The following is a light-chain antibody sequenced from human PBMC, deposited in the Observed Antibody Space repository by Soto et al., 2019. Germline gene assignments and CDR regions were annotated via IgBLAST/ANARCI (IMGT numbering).Light chain of an antibody. V-gene: IGKV1-9*01. CDR2: ASS. CDR1: QGIGTY. CDR3: LQVDVYPWT. J-gene: IGKJ1*01. Sequence: IQLTQSPSSLSASVGDRVTVTCRASQGIGTYLVWYQQKRGKAPTVLIYASSTLQTGVPSRFSGSGSGTDFTLTISSLQPEDFATYYCLQVDVYPWTFGQGTKVDIK.